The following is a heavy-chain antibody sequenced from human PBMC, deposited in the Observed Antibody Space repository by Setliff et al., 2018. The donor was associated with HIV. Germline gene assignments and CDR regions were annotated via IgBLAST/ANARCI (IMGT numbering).Heavy chain of an antibody. V-gene: IGHV4-39*01. CDR1: GGSASNSRYY. CDR2: IHYNERT. D-gene: IGHD3-22*01. J-gene: IGHJ5*02. Sequence: SQTLSLTCTVSGGSASNSRYYWAWIRQPPGKGLEYIGSIHYNERTYYNPSLKSRVAISIDTSKNQFSLNLTSVAAADTAVYYCASRVYYYDSNNFLREEGFDPWGQGTLVTVSS. CDR3: ASRVYYYDSNNFLREEGFDP.